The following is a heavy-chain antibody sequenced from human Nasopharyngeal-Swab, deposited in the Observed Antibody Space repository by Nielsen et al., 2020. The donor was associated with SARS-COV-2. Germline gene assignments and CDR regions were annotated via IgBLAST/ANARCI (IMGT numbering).Heavy chain of an antibody. CDR3: ASEPGGMAAPGKHFDP. V-gene: IGHV1-46*01. CDR2: ITPSGGAT. Sequence: ASVKVSCKASGFTFSHYFMHWVRQAPGQGLEWMGVITPSGGATNYARKFRGSVTMTRDPSTSTVYLDLSSLKSEDTAVYFCASEPGGMAAPGKHFDPWGQGTLVTVSS. CDR1: GFTFSHYF. J-gene: IGHJ5*02. D-gene: IGHD6-13*01.